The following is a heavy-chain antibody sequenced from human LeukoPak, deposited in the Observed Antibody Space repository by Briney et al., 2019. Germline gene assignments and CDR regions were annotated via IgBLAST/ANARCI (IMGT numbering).Heavy chain of an antibody. CDR1: GGSISSGSYY. D-gene: IGHD2-8*01. V-gene: IGHV4-61*02. Sequence: SQTLSLTCTVSGGSISSGSYYWSWIRQPAGKGLEWIGRIYTSGSTNYNPSLKSRVTISVDTSKSQFSLKLSSVTAADTAVYYCARQVYADNWFDPWGQGTLVTVSS. CDR3: ARQVYADNWFDP. J-gene: IGHJ5*02. CDR2: IYTSGST.